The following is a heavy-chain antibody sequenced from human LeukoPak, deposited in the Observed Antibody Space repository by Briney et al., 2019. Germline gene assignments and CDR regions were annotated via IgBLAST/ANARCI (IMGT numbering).Heavy chain of an antibody. Sequence: SETLSLTCAVYGGSFSGYYWSWIRQPPGKGLEWIGEINHSGSTNYNPSLKSRVTISVDTSKNQFSLKLSSVTAADTAVYYCARVGRDGYNFRGYYYYYMDVWGKGTTVTVSS. CDR2: INHSGST. J-gene: IGHJ6*03. CDR1: GGSFSGYY. D-gene: IGHD5-24*01. V-gene: IGHV4-34*01. CDR3: ARVGRDGYNFRGYYYYYMDV.